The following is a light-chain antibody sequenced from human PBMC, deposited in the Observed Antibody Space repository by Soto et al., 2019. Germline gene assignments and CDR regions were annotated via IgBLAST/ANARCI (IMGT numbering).Light chain of an antibody. V-gene: IGLV2-14*01. CDR3: CSYAGTSTVV. J-gene: IGLJ1*01. Sequence: QSALTQPASVSGSPGQSITISCTGTNNDVGAYPYVSWYQQHPGTAPKLVTYEVTHRPSGISDRFSGSRSGNTASLTISGLQTEDEADYYCCSYAGTSTVVFGIGTKLTVL. CDR2: EVT. CDR1: NNDVGAYPY.